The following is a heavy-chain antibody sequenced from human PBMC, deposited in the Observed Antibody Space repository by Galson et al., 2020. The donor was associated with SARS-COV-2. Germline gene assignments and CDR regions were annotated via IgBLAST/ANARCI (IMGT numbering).Heavy chain of an antibody. CDR2: INPNSGGT. J-gene: IGHJ5*02. D-gene: IGHD3-10*01. CDR1: GYTLTGYY. V-gene: IGHV1-2*02. CDR3: ASNAMVRGVMDWFDP. Sequence: ASVKVSCKPSGYTLTGYYMQWVRQAPGQGLEWVGGINPNSGGTNKTQKFQGRGTMTRETSISTAYMELSRLRSDDTAVYYCASNAMVRGVMDWFDPWGQGTLVTVSS.